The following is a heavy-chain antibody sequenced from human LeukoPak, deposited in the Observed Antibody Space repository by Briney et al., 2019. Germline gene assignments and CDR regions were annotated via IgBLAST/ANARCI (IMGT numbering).Heavy chain of an antibody. V-gene: IGHV5-51*01. Sequence: GESLKISCKGSGYSFTSYWIGWVRQMPGKGLEWMGIIYSGDSDTRYSPSFQGQVTISADKSISTAYLQWSSLKASDTAMYYCASTGNWNYNYYYYMDVWGKGTTVTVSS. CDR3: ASTGNWNYNYYYYMDV. D-gene: IGHD1-20*01. CDR1: GYSFTSYW. J-gene: IGHJ6*03. CDR2: IYSGDSDT.